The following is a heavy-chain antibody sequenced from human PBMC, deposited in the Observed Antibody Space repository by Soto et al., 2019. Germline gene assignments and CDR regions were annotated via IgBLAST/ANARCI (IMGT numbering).Heavy chain of an antibody. CDR2: IYYSVST. J-gene: IGHJ4*02. CDR1: GGSISSGSYY. D-gene: IGHD2-2*03. Sequence: PSETLSLTCTVSGGSISSGSYYWSWIRQPPGKGLEWIGYIYYSVSTNYNPSLKSRVTISVDTSKNHFSLKLISVTTADTAVYFCAREGNLGRWIQPLDSWGQGTLVTVSS. CDR3: AREGNLGRWIQPLDS. V-gene: IGHV4-61*03.